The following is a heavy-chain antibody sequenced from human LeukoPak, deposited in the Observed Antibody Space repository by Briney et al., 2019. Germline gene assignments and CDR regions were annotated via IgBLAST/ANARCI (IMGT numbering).Heavy chain of an antibody. CDR3: ARGQQLLDY. V-gene: IGHV3-23*01. Sequence: QPGGSLRLSCVTSGFTLSSYVLSWVRQAPGKGLEWVSAISGSGESTYYRDSVKGRFAISRDTSKNTLYLQMNSLRAEDTAVYYCARGQQLLDYWGQGTLVTVSS. CDR1: GFTLSSYV. D-gene: IGHD6-13*01. J-gene: IGHJ4*02. CDR2: ISGSGEST.